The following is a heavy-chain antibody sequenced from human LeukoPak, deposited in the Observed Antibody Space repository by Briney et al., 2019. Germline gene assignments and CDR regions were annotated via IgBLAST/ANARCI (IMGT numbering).Heavy chain of an antibody. CDR2: IYYSGST. D-gene: IGHD1-20*01. CDR1: GGSISSSSYY. CDR3: ARQGKGGQYNWKSLDP. V-gene: IGHV4-39*01. J-gene: IGHJ5*02. Sequence: KPSETLSLTCTVSGGSISSSSYYWGWIRQPPGKGLEWIGSIYYSGSTYYNPSLKSRVTISVDTSKNQFSLKLSSVTAADTAVYYCARQGKGGQYNWKSLDPWGQGTLVTVSS.